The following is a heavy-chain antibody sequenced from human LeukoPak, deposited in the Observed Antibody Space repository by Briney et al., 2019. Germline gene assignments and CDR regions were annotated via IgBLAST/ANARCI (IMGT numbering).Heavy chain of an antibody. D-gene: IGHD6-6*01. Sequence: GGSLRLSCAASGFTFSSYWMSWVRQAPGKGLEWVANIKQDGSEKYYVDSVKGRFTISRDNAKNSLYLQMNGLRAEDTAVYYCARWPYSSSYYFDYWGQGTLVTVSS. J-gene: IGHJ4*02. V-gene: IGHV3-7*01. CDR2: IKQDGSEK. CDR1: GFTFSSYW. CDR3: ARWPYSSSYYFDY.